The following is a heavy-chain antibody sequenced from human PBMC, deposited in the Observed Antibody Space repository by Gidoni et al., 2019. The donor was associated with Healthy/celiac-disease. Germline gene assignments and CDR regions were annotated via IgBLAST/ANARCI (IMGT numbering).Heavy chain of an antibody. D-gene: IGHD6-13*01. V-gene: IGHV4-59*01. CDR1: GGSISSYY. J-gene: IGHJ4*02. Sequence: QVQLQESGPGLVKPSETLSLTCTVSGGSISSYYWSWIRQPPGKGLEWIGYIYYSGSTNYNPSLKSRVTISVDTSKNQFSLKLSSVTAADTAVYYCATLAAAGTIWGQGTLVTVSS. CDR2: IYYSGST. CDR3: ATLAAAGTI.